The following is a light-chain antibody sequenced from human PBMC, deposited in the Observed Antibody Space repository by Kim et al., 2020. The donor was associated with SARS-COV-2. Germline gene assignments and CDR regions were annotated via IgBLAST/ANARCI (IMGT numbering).Light chain of an antibody. CDR1: SSDVGSNNV. Sequence: PGQSITISCTGTSSDVGSNNVVSWYQQKPGKAPKVMIYEVSKRPSGVSDRFSGSKSGNTASLTISGLQAEDEADYHCCSYAGGSWLFGRGTQLTVL. J-gene: IGLJ2*01. V-gene: IGLV2-23*02. CDR2: EVS. CDR3: CSYAGGSWL.